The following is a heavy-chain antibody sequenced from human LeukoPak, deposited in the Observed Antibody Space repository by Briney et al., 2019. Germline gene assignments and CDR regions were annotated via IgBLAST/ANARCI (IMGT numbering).Heavy chain of an antibody. CDR3: ARGAYYNILTGYRGRILGFDY. V-gene: IGHV3-30*02. CDR2: IRYDGSNK. J-gene: IGHJ4*02. CDR1: GFTFSNYG. Sequence: GGSLRLSCAASGFTFSNYGMHWVRQALGKGLGWVAFIRYDGSNKYHADSVKGRFTISRDNSKNTLYLQMNSLRAADTAVYYCARGAYYNILTGYRGRILGFDYWGQGTLVTVSS. D-gene: IGHD3-9*01.